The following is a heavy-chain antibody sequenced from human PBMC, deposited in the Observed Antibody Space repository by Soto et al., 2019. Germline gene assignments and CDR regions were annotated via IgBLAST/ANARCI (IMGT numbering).Heavy chain of an antibody. V-gene: IGHV4-34*01. Sequence: PSETLSLTCAVYGGSFSGYYWSWIRQPPGKGLEWIGEINHSGSTNYNPSLKSRVTISVDTSKNQFSLKLSSVTAADTAVYYCARPRTTVTTFYFDYWGQGTLVTVSS. D-gene: IGHD4-17*01. CDR3: ARPRTTVTTFYFDY. CDR1: GGSFSGYY. CDR2: INHSGST. J-gene: IGHJ4*02.